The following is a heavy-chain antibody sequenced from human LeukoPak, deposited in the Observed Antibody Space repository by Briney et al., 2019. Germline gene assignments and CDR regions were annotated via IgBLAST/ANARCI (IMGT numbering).Heavy chain of an antibody. CDR2: IYYSGST. CDR1: GGSISSGGYY. D-gene: IGHD3-22*01. CDR3: ARDRDSSGYLY. J-gene: IGHJ4*02. V-gene: IGHV4-31*03. Sequence: SETLSLTCTVSGGSISSGGYYWSWIRQHPGKGLEWIGYIYYSGSTYYNPSLKSRVTISVDTSKNQFSLKLSSVTAADTAVYYCARDRDSSGYLYWGQGTLVTVSS.